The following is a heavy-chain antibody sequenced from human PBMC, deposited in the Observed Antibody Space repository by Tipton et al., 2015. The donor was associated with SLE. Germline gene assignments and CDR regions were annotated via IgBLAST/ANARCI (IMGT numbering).Heavy chain of an antibody. Sequence: SLRLSCAASGFTFSSYAMSWVRQAPGKGLEWVSAISGSGGSTYYADSVKGRFTISRDNSKNTLYLQMNSLRAEDTALYYCAKGGYSGYDYEFDYWGQGTLVTVSS. J-gene: IGHJ4*02. V-gene: IGHV3-23*01. CDR3: AKGGYSGYDYEFDY. D-gene: IGHD5-12*01. CDR1: GFTFSSYA. CDR2: ISGSGGST.